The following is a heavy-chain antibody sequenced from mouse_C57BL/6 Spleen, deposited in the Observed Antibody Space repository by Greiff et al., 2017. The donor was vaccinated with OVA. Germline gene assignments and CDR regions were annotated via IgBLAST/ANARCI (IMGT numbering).Heavy chain of an antibody. D-gene: IGHD2-4*01. V-gene: IGHV1-55*01. CDR1: GYTFTSYW. Sequence: VQLQQPGAELVKPGASVKMSCKASGYTFTSYWITWVKQRPGQGLEWIGDIYPGSGSTNYNEKFKSKATLTVDTSSSTAYMQLSSLTSEDSAVYYCARSEYDYVFFDYWGQGTTLTVSS. J-gene: IGHJ2*01. CDR3: ARSEYDYVFFDY. CDR2: IYPGSGST.